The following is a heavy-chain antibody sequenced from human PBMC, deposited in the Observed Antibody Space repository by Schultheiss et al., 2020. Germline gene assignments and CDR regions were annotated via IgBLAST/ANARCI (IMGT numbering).Heavy chain of an antibody. Sequence: GGSLRLSCAASGFTFSSYGMHWVRQAPGKGLEWVAVISYDASNKYYVDSVKGRFTISRDNAKNSLYLQMNSLRAEDTAAYYCARVHNYGLDNWGQGTLVTVSS. D-gene: IGHD5-18*01. CDR3: ARVHNYGLDN. J-gene: IGHJ4*02. CDR2: ISYDASNK. CDR1: GFTFSSYG. V-gene: IGHV3-30*03.